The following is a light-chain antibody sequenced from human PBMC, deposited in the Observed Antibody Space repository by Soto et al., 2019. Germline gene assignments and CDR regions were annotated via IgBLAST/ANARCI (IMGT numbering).Light chain of an antibody. Sequence: DIVLTQSPGTLSLSPGERATLSCRASQSVSGSSLARYQHKPGQAPRLLIYGASSRATGIPDRVSGSRSGTEFTIIISRLEPEDFGVYYCHQYGSFPHTFGQGTELETK. CDR2: GAS. J-gene: IGKJ2*01. V-gene: IGKV3-20*01. CDR3: HQYGSFPHT. CDR1: QSVSGSS.